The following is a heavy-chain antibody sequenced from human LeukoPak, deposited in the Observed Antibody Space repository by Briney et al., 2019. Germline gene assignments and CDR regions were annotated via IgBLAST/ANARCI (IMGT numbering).Heavy chain of an antibody. V-gene: IGHV3-53*04. CDR2: IYSGGST. J-gene: IGHJ5*02. D-gene: IGHD3-22*01. CDR3: AASPYDSSGYYYP. Sequence: GGSLRLSCAASGFTVSSNYMSWVRQAPGKGLEWVSVIYSGGSTYYADSVKGRFTISRHNSKNTLYLQMNSLRAEGTAVYYCAASPYDSSGYYYPWGQGTLVTVSS. CDR1: GFTVSSNY.